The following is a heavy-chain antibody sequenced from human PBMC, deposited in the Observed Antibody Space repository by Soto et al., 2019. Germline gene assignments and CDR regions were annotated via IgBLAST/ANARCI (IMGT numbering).Heavy chain of an antibody. Sequence: QVQLIQSGGDVKKPGASVKVSCKASGYTFTSYGISWVRQGAGQGREWLGWIRTYNGKTKEAQILQGRVTMTTDTSTTTPYMEVRDLISADTAVYYCAKDPFWVRATVEIAGWFALWGQGNLVSVSS. J-gene: IGHJ5*02. D-gene: IGHD3-10*01. CDR1: GYTFTSYG. CDR2: IRTYNGKT. V-gene: IGHV1-18*01. CDR3: AKDPFWVRATVEIAGWFAL.